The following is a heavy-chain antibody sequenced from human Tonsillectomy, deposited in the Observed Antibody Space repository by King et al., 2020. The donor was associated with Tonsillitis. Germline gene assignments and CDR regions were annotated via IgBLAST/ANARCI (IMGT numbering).Heavy chain of an antibody. D-gene: IGHD6-13*01. Sequence: VQLVESGGGLVKPGGSLRLSCTASGFTFSTYSMNWVRQAPGKGLEWVSSISSSRSYIYYADSVKGRFTISRDNAKNSLYLQMNSLRAEDTDVYYCARSPVDGIAAAHYFDFWGQGTLVTVSS. CDR3: ARSPVDGIAAAHYFDF. J-gene: IGHJ4*02. CDR1: GFTFSTYS. V-gene: IGHV3-21*01. CDR2: ISSSRSYI.